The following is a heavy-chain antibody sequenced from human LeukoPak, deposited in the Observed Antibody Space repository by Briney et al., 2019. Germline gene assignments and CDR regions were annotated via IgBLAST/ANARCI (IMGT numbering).Heavy chain of an antibody. Sequence: SETLSLTCTVSGGSISGYYWGWIRQPPGKGLEWIGSIYYSGSTYYNPSLKSRVTISVDTSKNQFSLKLSSVTAADTAVYYCATSGTLDYWGQGTLVTVSS. D-gene: IGHD2-15*01. CDR1: GGSISGYY. J-gene: IGHJ4*02. CDR3: ATSGTLDY. CDR2: IYYSGST. V-gene: IGHV4-39*01.